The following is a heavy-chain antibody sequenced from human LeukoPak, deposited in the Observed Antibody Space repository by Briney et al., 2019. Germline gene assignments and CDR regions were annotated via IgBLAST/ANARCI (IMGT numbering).Heavy chain of an antibody. CDR1: GYTFTSYD. D-gene: IGHD3-9*01. Sequence: GASVKVSCKASGYTFTSYDINWVRQATGQGLEWVGWMNPNSGNTGYAQKFQGRVTMTRNTSISTAYMELSSLRSEDTAVYYCARARTTNTYYDILTGYYNVPAFDIWGQGTMVTVSS. CDR2: MNPNSGNT. CDR3: ARARTTNTYYDILTGYYNVPAFDI. J-gene: IGHJ3*02. V-gene: IGHV1-8*01.